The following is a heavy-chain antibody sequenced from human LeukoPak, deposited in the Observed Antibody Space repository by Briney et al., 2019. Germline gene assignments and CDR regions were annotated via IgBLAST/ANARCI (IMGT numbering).Heavy chain of an antibody. V-gene: IGHV3-21*01. D-gene: IGHD5-18*01. CDR3: ARDPGSYGSIGFDI. Sequence: KSGGSLRLSCAASGFTFSSYAMSWVRQAPGKGLEWVSSISTSSTYIFYADSVKGRFTISRDNAKNSLYLQMNSLRAEDTAVYYCARDPGSYGSIGFDIWGQGTMVTVSS. CDR2: ISTSSTYI. J-gene: IGHJ3*02. CDR1: GFTFSSYA.